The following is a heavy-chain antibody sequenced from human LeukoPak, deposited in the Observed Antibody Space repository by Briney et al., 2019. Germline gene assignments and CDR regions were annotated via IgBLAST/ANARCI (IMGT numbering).Heavy chain of an antibody. J-gene: IGHJ4*02. D-gene: IGHD2-15*01. CDR1: GFTFSSYG. Sequence: GGCLRLSCAGSGFTFSSYGMHWVRQAPGKGLEWVAVISYDGSNKYYADSVKGRFTISRDNSKNTLYLQMNSLRAEDTAVYYCAKEVAVEYYFDYWGQRTLGTVSS. V-gene: IGHV3-30*18. CDR3: AKEVAVEYYFDY. CDR2: ISYDGSNK.